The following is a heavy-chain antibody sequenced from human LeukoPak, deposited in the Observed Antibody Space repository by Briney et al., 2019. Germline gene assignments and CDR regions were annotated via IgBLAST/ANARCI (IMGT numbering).Heavy chain of an antibody. CDR1: GFTFSSYW. D-gene: IGHD3-9*01. V-gene: IGHV3-7*04. J-gene: IGHJ4*02. CDR3: KRAYDILTGWLDY. Sequence: GSLRLSCAASGFTFSSYWMSWVRQAPGKGLEWVANIKQDGSEKYYVDSVRGRFTISRDNAKNSLYLQMNSPRVEDTVLYKRKRAYDILTGWLDYWGQGTLVIVSS. CDR2: IKQDGSEK.